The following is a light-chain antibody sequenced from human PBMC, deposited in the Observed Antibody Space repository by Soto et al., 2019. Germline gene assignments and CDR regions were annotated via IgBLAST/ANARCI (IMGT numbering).Light chain of an antibody. CDR3: QQRYSTPDP. V-gene: IGKV1-39*01. CDR2: AAS. Sequence: DIQMTQSPSSLSASVGDRVTITCRASQSISSYLNWYQQKPGKAPKLLSYAASSLQSGVPSRCSGSGSGTDVTLNISSLQPEDFATYYCQQRYSTPDPCGQGTKLEIK. J-gene: IGKJ2*01. CDR1: QSISSY.